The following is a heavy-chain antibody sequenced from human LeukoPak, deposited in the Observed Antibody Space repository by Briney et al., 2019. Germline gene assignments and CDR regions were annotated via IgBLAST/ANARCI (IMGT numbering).Heavy chain of an antibody. CDR1: GYTFTSYD. J-gene: IGHJ6*02. CDR2: MNPNSGNT. Sequence: ASVKVPCMASGYTFTSYDVNWVRQATGQGLEWMGWMNPNSGNTGLAQKFQGRVTLTRDTSLSTAYMELSNLRSDDTAVYYCARDEVVAAPNYFGMVVWGQGTTVSVSS. CDR3: ARDEVVAAPNYFGMVV. V-gene: IGHV1-8*01. D-gene: IGHD2-15*01.